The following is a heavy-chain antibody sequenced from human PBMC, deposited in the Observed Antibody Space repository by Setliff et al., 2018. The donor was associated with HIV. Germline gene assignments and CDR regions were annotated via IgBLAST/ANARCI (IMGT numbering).Heavy chain of an antibody. V-gene: IGHV1-18*01. CDR2: ISAYNGNT. Sequence: ASVKVSCKASGYTFTSYGISWVRQAPGQGLEWMGWISAYNGNTNYAQKLQGRVTMTTDTSISTAYMELSSLRSEDTAVYYCARVDDGGGAEIDFDYWGQGTLVTVSS. CDR1: GYTFTSYG. CDR3: ARVDDGGGAEIDFDY. J-gene: IGHJ4*02. D-gene: IGHD4-17*01.